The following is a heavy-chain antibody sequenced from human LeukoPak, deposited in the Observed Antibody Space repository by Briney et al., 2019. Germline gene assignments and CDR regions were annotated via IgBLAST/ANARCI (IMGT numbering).Heavy chain of an antibody. CDR2: ISGSGSST. J-gene: IGHJ4*02. Sequence: PGGSLRLSCAASGFTFSSYAMSWVRQAPGKGLEWFSAISGSGSSTYYADSVKGRFTISRDNSKNTLYLQMNSLRAEDTAVYYCAKDPLVRGVTYDYWGQGTLVTVSS. CDR3: AKDPLVRGVTYDY. D-gene: IGHD3-10*01. CDR1: GFTFSSYA. V-gene: IGHV3-23*01.